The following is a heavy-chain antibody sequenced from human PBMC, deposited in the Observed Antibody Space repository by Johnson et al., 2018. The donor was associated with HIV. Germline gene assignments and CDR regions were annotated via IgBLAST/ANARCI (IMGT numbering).Heavy chain of an antibody. CDR2: IKQDGSEK. D-gene: IGHD2-21*02. CDR1: GFTFSSYW. V-gene: IGHV3-7*01. J-gene: IGHJ3*02. CDR3: AREAYFGGDCHDDAFDI. Sequence: VQLVESGGGLVQPGGSLRLSCAASGFTFSSYWMSWVRQAPGKGLEWVANIKQDGSEKYYVDSVKGRFTISRDNAKNSLYLQMNSLRAEDTAVYYCAREAYFGGDCHDDAFDIWGQGTMVTVSS.